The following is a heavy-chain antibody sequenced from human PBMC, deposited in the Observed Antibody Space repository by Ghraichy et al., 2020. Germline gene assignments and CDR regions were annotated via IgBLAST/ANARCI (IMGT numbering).Heavy chain of an antibody. D-gene: IGHD3-3*01. V-gene: IGHV4-34*01. Sequence: SETLSLTCAVYGGSFSGYYWSWIRQPPGKGLEWIGEINHSGSTNYNPSLKSRVTISVDTSKNQFSLKLSSVTAADTAVYYCARHRITIFGVGPLDAFDIWGQGTMVTVSS. J-gene: IGHJ3*02. CDR3: ARHRITIFGVGPLDAFDI. CDR1: GGSFSGYY. CDR2: INHSGST.